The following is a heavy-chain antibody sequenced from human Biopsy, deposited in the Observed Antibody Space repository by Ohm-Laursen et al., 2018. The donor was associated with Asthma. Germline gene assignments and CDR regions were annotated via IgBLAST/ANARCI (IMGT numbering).Heavy chain of an antibody. CDR3: ARAVDYSHYYGIDV. CDR1: GYTFNSAG. J-gene: IGHJ6*02. Sequence: ASVKVSCKTSGYTFNSAGTTWVRQAPGQGLKWMGWISVYNGNTKVAQKLQDRVTMITDTPTSTAYMELRSLRSDDTAVYFCARAVDYSHYYGIDVWGQGTTVTVS. CDR2: ISVYNGNT. V-gene: IGHV1-18*01. D-gene: IGHD3-10*01.